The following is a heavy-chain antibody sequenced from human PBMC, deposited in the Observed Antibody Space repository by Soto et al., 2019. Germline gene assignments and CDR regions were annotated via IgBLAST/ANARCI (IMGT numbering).Heavy chain of an antibody. CDR3: ASTAREDNAFDI. Sequence: GGSLRLSCAASGFTFSSYAMHWVRQAPGKGLEYVSAISSNGGSTYYANSVKGRFTISRDNSKNTLYLQMGSLRAEDMAVYYCASTAREDNAFDIWDQGTMVTVSS. V-gene: IGHV3-64*01. J-gene: IGHJ3*02. CDR1: GFTFSSYA. CDR2: ISSNGGST.